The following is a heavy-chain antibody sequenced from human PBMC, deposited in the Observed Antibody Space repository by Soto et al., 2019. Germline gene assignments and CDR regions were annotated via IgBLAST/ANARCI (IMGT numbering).Heavy chain of an antibody. CDR1: GYTFTSYA. J-gene: IGHJ6*02. V-gene: IGHV1-3*01. Sequence: QVQLVQSGAEVKKPGASVKVSCKASGYTFTSYAMHWVRQAPGQRLEWMGWINAGNGNTKYSQKFQGRVTITRDTSASTAYMELSSLRSEDTAVYYCARXXXXATTLLYYYYGMDVWGQGTTVTVSS. CDR3: ARXXXXATTLLYYYYGMDV. D-gene: IGHD5-12*01. CDR2: INAGNGNT.